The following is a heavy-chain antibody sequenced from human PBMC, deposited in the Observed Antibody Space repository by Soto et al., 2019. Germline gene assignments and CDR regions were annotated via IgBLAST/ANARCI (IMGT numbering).Heavy chain of an antibody. J-gene: IGHJ6*02. D-gene: IGHD3-9*01. Sequence: SRTGASPGGSDSSNSAAWNWKRQSPSRGIEWLGRTYYRSKWYNDYAVSVKRRITINPDTSKNQFSLQLNSLTPEDTAVYYCARDSLREFEWPTPGMDVWGQGTAVPVSS. CDR3: ARDSLREFEWPTPGMDV. V-gene: IGHV6-1*01. CDR2: TYYRSKWYN. CDR1: GGSDSSNSAA.